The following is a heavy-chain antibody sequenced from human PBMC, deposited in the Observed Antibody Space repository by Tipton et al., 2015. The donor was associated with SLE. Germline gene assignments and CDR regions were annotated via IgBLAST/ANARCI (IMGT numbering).Heavy chain of an antibody. Sequence: SLRLSCAASGFTFSSYAMSWVRQAPGKGLEWVSAISGSGGSTYYADSVKGRFTISRDNSKNTLYLQMNSLRAEETAVYYCAKDLLLWFGETFDYWGQGTLVTVSS. J-gene: IGHJ4*02. V-gene: IGHV3-23*01. CDR3: AKDLLLWFGETFDY. CDR1: GFTFSSYA. CDR2: ISGSGGST. D-gene: IGHD3-10*01.